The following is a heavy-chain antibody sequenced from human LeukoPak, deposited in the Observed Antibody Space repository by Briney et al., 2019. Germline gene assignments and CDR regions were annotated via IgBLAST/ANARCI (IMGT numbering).Heavy chain of an antibody. CDR1: GFTFSSYA. V-gene: IGHV3-30*04. D-gene: IGHD3-10*01. J-gene: IGHJ6*03. CDR2: ISYDGSIN. CDR3: ANGHYYGSGSFPLYYMDV. Sequence: GGSLRLSCAASGFTFSSYAMHWVRQAPGKGLEWVALISYDGSINDYADSVKGRFTISRDNSKNTLYLQMNSLRAEDTALYYCANGHYYGSGSFPLYYMDVWGKGTTVTISS.